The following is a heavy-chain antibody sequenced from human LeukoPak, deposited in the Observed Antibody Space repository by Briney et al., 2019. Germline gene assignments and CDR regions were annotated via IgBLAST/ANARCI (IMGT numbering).Heavy chain of an antibody. V-gene: IGHV3-23*01. CDR3: AENLSSSWYIFAY. Sequence: PGRSLRLSCAASGFTLSSYAMSWVRQAPGNGLEWVSAISGSGGSTYYADSVKGRFTISRDNSKNTLYLQMNSLRAEDTAVYYCAENLSSSWYIFAYWGQGTLVTVSS. CDR1: GFTLSSYA. CDR2: ISGSGGST. D-gene: IGHD6-13*01. J-gene: IGHJ4*02.